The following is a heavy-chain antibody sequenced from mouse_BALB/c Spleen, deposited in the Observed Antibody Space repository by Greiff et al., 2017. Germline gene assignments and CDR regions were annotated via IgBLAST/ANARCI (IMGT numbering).Heavy chain of an antibody. CDR1: GYTFTSYW. D-gene: IGHD1-2*01. CDR2: INPSTGYT. CDR3: ARSTTAPYPFDY. V-gene: IGHV1-7*01. Sequence: QVQLKESGAELAKPGASVKMSCKASGYTFTSYWMHWVKQRPGQGLEWIGYINPSTGYTEYNQKFKDKATLTADKSSSTAYMQLSSLTSEDSAVYYCARSTTAPYPFDYWGQGTTLTVSS. J-gene: IGHJ2*01.